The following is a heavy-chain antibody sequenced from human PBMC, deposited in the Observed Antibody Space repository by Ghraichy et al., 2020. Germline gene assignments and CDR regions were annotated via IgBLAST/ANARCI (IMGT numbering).Heavy chain of an antibody. Sequence: GGSLRLSCAASGFTFSSYWMSWVRQAPAKGLEWVANIKYDESEKYYVDSVKGRFTISRDNTKNSVYLEMNSLRVEDTAVYYCARYCSGGTCYSQESPFPYWGQGTLVTVSS. CDR1: GFTFSSYW. CDR2: IKYDESEK. CDR3: ARYCSGGTCYSQESPFPY. D-gene: IGHD2-15*01. V-gene: IGHV3-7*01. J-gene: IGHJ4*02.